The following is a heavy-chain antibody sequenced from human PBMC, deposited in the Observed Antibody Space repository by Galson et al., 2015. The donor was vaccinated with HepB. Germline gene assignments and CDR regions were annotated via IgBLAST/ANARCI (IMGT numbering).Heavy chain of an antibody. J-gene: IGHJ4*02. Sequence: SLRLSCAASGFTFSSYGMHWVRQAPGKGLEWVAVIWYDGSNKYYADSVKGRFTISRDNSKNTLYLQMNSLRAEDTAVYYYARNPLYCSGGSCYSGSAGGYDYWGQGTLVTVSS. CDR1: GFTFSSYG. CDR2: IWYDGSNK. CDR3: ARNPLYCSGGSCYSGSAGGYDY. V-gene: IGHV3-33*01. D-gene: IGHD2-15*01.